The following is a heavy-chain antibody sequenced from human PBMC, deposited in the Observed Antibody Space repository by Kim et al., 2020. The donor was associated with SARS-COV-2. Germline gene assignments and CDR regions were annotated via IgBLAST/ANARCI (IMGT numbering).Heavy chain of an antibody. V-gene: IGHV4-39*01. CDR1: GDSISTSSDY. D-gene: IGHD6-19*01. CDR2: VYSSGST. Sequence: SETLSLTCTVSGDSISTSSDYWGWIRQPPGKGLEWISSVYSSGSTYYNPSLKSRVTVSVDTSKSQFSLRLTSVTATDTAVYYCARCRRSGLYYIDFWGQGTQVTVSS. J-gene: IGHJ4*02. CDR3: ARCRRSGLYYIDF.